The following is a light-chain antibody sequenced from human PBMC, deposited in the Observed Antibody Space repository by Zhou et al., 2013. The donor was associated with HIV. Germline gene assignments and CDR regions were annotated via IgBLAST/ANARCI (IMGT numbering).Light chain of an antibody. V-gene: IGKV1-5*03. J-gene: IGKJ1*01. CDR1: QSISSW. Sequence: DIQMTQSPSTLSASVGDRVTITCRASQSISSWLAWYQQKPGKAPKLLIYKASSLESGVPSRFSGSGSGTEFTLTISSLQPDDFATYYCQQYKTYSQTFGQGTKIEMK. CDR3: QQYKTYSQT. CDR2: KAS.